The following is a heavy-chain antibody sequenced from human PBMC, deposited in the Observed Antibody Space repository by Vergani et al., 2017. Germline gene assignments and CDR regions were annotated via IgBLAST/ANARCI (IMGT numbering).Heavy chain of an antibody. CDR1: GFYVSYGYY. D-gene: IGHD2-21*02. CDR2: MWHSGPT. Sequence: QVQLQESGPGLVKPSETLSLTCTVSGFYVSYGYYWGWIRQPPGKRLEWIGSMWHSGPTYYNPSLRRRVTISMDTSKNQFFLNLSSVTAADTAVYYFARSVVTDSAYFDYWGRGTLVPVSS. J-gene: IGHJ4*02. V-gene: IGHV4-38-2*02. CDR3: ARSVVTDSAYFDY.